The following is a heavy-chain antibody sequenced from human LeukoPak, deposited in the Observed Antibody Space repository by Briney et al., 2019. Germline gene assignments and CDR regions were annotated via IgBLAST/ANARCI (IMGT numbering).Heavy chain of an antibody. CDR2: INHSGST. CDR1: GGSFSGYY. CDR3: ARQNDYGDYDWFDP. J-gene: IGHJ5*02. Sequence: PSETLSLTCAVYGGSFSGYYWRWIRQPPGKGLEWIGEINHSGSTNYNPSLKSRVTISVDTSKNQFSLKLSSVTAADTAVYYCARQNDYGDYDWFDPWGQGTLVTVSS. V-gene: IGHV4-34*01. D-gene: IGHD4-17*01.